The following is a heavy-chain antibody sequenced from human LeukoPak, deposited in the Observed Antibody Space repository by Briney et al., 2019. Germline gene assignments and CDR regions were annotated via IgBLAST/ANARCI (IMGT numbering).Heavy chain of an antibody. J-gene: IGHJ6*03. CDR2: INPNSGGT. Sequence: ASVKVSCKASGYTFTGYYMHWVRQAPGQGLEWMGWINPNSGGTNYAQKFQGRVTMTRDTSISTAYMELTRLRSDDTAVYYCAKAASGSYSDLFYYYYYMDVWGKGTTVTVSS. CDR1: GYTFTGYY. D-gene: IGHD1-26*01. V-gene: IGHV1-2*02. CDR3: AKAASGSYSDLFYYYYYMDV.